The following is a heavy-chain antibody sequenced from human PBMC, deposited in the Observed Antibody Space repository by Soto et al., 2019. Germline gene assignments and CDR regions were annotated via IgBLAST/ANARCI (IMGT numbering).Heavy chain of an antibody. CDR1: GYTFTSYG. V-gene: IGHV1-3*01. D-gene: IGHD3-22*01. J-gene: IGHJ6*02. CDR2: INAANGDT. Sequence: GASVKVSCKASGYTFTSYGIHWVRQAPGQRLEWMGWINAANGDTKYSPKFQGRVTITRDTSASTAYMELSSLRSEDTAVYYCAADVAYYDSSGHGMDVWGQGTTVTVSS. CDR3: AADVAYYDSSGHGMDV.